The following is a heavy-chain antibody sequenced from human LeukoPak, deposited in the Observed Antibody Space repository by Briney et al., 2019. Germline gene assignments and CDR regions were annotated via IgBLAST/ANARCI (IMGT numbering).Heavy chain of an antibody. CDR3: AAGEVGQLFDY. Sequence: ASANVSCTVSGYTLSELSMHWVRQAPGKGLEWMGGFDLEDGETIYVQKFQGRVTMTEDTSTDTAYMELSSLRSDDTAVYFCAAGEVGQLFDYWGQGTLVTVSS. V-gene: IGHV1-24*01. D-gene: IGHD3-10*01. CDR2: FDLEDGET. J-gene: IGHJ4*02. CDR1: GYTLSELS.